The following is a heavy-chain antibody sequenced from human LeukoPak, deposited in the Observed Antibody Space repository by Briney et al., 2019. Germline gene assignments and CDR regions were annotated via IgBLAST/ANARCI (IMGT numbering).Heavy chain of an antibody. V-gene: IGHV1-18*01. CDR1: GYTFTSYG. Sequence: ASVKVSCKASGYTFTSYGISWVRQATGQGLEGMGWISAYNGNTNYAPKLQGRVTMTTDSSTSTAYVELRSRRADDTAVYYCALRDRIAAAGSPDDAFDIWGQGTMVTVSS. D-gene: IGHD6-13*01. CDR2: ISAYNGNT. J-gene: IGHJ3*02. CDR3: ALRDRIAAAGSPDDAFDI.